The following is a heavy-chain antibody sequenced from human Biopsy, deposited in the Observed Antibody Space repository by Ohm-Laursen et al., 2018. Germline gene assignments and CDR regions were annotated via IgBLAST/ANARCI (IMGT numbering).Heavy chain of an antibody. CDR3: ARVGSGWAPFDK. CDR2: IFKDGNT. J-gene: IGHJ4*02. D-gene: IGHD6-19*01. Sequence: GTLSLTCAVSGYSISSDYRWGWIRQAPGKTLEWLGNIFKDGNTHYNPSLRSRLIISIDTSRNQFSLMMTSVSGADTAVYFCARVGSGWAPFDKWGPGTLVTVSS. CDR1: GYSISSDYR. V-gene: IGHV4-38-2*01.